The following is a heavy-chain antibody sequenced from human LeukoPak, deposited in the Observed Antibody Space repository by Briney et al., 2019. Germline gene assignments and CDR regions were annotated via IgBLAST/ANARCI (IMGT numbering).Heavy chain of an antibody. Sequence: ASVKVSCKASGYTFTGYYMHWVRQAPGQGLEWMGRINPNSGGTNYAQKFQGRVTMTRDTSISTAYMELSRLRSDDTAVYYCARETDSSSWYGYWGQGTLVTASS. CDR2: INPNSGGT. D-gene: IGHD6-13*01. J-gene: IGHJ4*02. V-gene: IGHV1-2*06. CDR3: ARETDSSSWYGY. CDR1: GYTFTGYY.